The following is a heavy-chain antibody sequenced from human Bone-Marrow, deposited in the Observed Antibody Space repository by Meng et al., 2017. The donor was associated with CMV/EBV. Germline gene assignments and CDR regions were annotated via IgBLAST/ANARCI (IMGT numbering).Heavy chain of an antibody. V-gene: IGHV3-30*02. CDR3: AKRQVKQAYWYFDL. CDR1: GFTFSSYA. CDR2: IRFDGTNK. J-gene: IGHJ2*01. D-gene: IGHD6-6*01. Sequence: GESLKISCAASGFTFSSYAMHWVRQAPGKGLEWVANIRFDGTNKYHADSVKGRFTISRDNSKNTLYLQMNSLRAEDTAVYYCAKRQVKQAYWYFDLWGRGTLVTVSS.